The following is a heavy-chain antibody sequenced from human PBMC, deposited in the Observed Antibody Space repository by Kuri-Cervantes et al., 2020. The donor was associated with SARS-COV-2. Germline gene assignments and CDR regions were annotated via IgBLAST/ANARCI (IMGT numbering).Heavy chain of an antibody. J-gene: IGHJ4*02. V-gene: IGHV4-38-2*02. D-gene: IGHD1-26*01. CDR3: ATPAPYSGSYLGYFDY. Sequence: GSLRLSCTVSGYSISSGYYWGWIRQPPGKGLEWIGSIYYSGSTYYNPSLKSRVTISVDTSKNQFSLKLSSVTAADTAVYYCATPAPYSGSYLGYFDYWGQGTLVTVSS. CDR2: IYYSGST. CDR1: GYSISSGYY.